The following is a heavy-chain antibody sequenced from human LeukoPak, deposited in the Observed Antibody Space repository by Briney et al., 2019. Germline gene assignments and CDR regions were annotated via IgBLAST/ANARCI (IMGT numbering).Heavy chain of an antibody. J-gene: IGHJ3*02. D-gene: IGHD1-1*01. CDR3: AGDGTGVLPGDAFDI. Sequence: KPGGSLTLSCAASGFTFSTHSMNWVRQAPGKGLEWVSYINHDCNDIYYGESVKGRFTISRDNAKNSLYLQMHTLRAEDTAVYYCAGDGTGVLPGDAFDIWSQGTMVTVSS. CDR2: INHDCNDI. CDR1: GFTFSTHS. V-gene: IGHV3-21*05.